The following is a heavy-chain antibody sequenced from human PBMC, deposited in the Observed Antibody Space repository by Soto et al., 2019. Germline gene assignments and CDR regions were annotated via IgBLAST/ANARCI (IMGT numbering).Heavy chain of an antibody. D-gene: IGHD6-13*01. CDR2: FYPGDSDT. V-gene: IGHV5-51*01. CDR3: ALSSIAAAGFDY. J-gene: IGHJ4*02. CDR1: GDKFTNYW. Sequence: PGVSQRICCKGFGDKFTNYWSGWVRKKPGKGLEWMGIFYPGDSDTRYSPSFQGQVTISADKSISTAYLQWSSLKASDTAIYYCALSSIAAAGFDYWGQGALVTVSS.